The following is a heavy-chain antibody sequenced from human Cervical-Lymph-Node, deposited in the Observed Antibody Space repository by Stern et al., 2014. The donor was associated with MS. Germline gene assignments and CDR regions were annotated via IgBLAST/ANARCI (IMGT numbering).Heavy chain of an antibody. V-gene: IGHV4-31*03. CDR3: ARSRYCTSTSCYIGH. CDR1: GVSMSSGVYY. J-gene: IGHJ5*02. CDR2: IYYSGSA. Sequence: QVQLQESGPGLVKPSQTLSLTCTVSGVSMSSGVYYWSWIRQHPGKGLEWIGYIYYSGSAYYNPSLKSRVTVSVDTSNNQFSLKLSSVTAADTAVYYCARSRYCTSTSCYIGHWGQGTLVTVSS. D-gene: IGHD2-2*02.